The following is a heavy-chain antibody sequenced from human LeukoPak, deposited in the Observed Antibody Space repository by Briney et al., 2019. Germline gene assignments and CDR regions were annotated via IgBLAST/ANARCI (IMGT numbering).Heavy chain of an antibody. V-gene: IGHV4-59*01. CDR3: AREKTTVTTNAFDI. J-gene: IGHJ3*02. CDR1: GGSISSYY. D-gene: IGHD4-17*01. CDR2: IYYSGST. Sequence: SETLSLTCTVSGGSISSYYWSRIRQPPGKGLEWIGYIYYSGSTNYNPSLKSRVTISVDTSKNQFSLKLSSVTPADTAVYYCAREKTTVTTNAFDIWGQGTMVTVSS.